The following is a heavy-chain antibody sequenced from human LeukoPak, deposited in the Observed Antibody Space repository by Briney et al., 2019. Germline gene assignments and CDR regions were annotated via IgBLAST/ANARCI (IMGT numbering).Heavy chain of an antibody. D-gene: IGHD4-17*01. Sequence: PSETLSLTCTVSRASISSYYWSWIRQPPGKGLEWIGCTSYRGSSSYNPSLKSRVSISVDMSKDQFSLQLSSVTAADTAVYFCARYTRDYGDFNHFDYWGQGTLVPVSS. CDR2: TSYRGSS. CDR3: ARYTRDYGDFNHFDY. V-gene: IGHV4-59*08. CDR1: RASISSYY. J-gene: IGHJ4*02.